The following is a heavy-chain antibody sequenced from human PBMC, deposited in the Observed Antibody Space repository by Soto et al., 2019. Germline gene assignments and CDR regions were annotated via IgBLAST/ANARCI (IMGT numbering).Heavy chain of an antibody. V-gene: IGHV3-20*04. CDR3: VRGASLNFDY. Sequence: LRLSCAASGFTFDDYGMSWARQAPGKGLEWVSGVNWNGGSTGYADSVKGRFTISRDNAKNSLYLQMNSLRAEDTAFYYCVRGASLNFDYGGQGTLVTVSS. D-gene: IGHD1-26*01. CDR2: VNWNGGST. CDR1: GFTFDDYG. J-gene: IGHJ4*02.